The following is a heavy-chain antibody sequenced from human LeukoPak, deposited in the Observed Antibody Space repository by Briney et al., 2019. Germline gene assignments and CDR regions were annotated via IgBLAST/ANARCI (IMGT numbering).Heavy chain of an antibody. D-gene: IGHD2-15*01. CDR2: IFGSGGSA. J-gene: IGHJ4*02. Sequence: GGSLRLSCAASGFTFGSYAMYWVRQAPGKGLEWVSGIFGSGGSAHYADSVKGRFTISRDNSKNTVYLQMDSLRAEDTAIYYCAKTTTGYSSGRYPAWPIDYWGQGTLVTVSP. CDR3: AKTTTGYSSGRYPAWPIDY. V-gene: IGHV3-23*01. CDR1: GFTFGSYA.